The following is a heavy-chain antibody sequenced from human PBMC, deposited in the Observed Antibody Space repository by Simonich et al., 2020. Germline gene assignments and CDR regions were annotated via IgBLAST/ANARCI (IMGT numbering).Heavy chain of an antibody. Sequence: EVQLVESGGGLVKPGGSLRLSCAASGVTFSSYSMNWVRQAPGKGLEWVSYISNNSSYIYYADLVKGRFTIARDNAKNSLYLQMNSLRAEDTAVYYCAREIEAGNAFDIWGQGTMVTVSS. CDR2: ISNNSSYI. CDR3: AREIEAGNAFDI. V-gene: IGHV3-21*01. CDR1: GVTFSSYS. J-gene: IGHJ3*02.